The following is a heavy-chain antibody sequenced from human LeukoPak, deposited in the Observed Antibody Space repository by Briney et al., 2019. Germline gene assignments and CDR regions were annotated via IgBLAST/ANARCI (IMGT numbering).Heavy chain of an antibody. CDR2: ISGSGGTT. J-gene: IGHJ4*02. Sequence: PGGSLRLSCAASGFTFSSYSMNWVRQAPGKGLEWVSAISGSGGTTYYADSVKGRFTVSRDNSKKTLYLQMNSLSAEDTALYYCAKHGIVGAKAFDYWGQGTLVTVSS. CDR1: GFTFSSYS. CDR3: AKHGIVGAKAFDY. V-gene: IGHV3-23*01. D-gene: IGHD1-26*01.